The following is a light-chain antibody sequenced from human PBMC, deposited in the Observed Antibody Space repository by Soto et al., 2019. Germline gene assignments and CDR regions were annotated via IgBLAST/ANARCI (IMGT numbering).Light chain of an antibody. V-gene: IGLV2-14*01. J-gene: IGLJ3*02. CDR2: EVS. CDR1: SSDVGGYNS. Sequence: QSVLTQPASVSGSPGQSITISCTGTSSDVGGYNSVSWYQQEPGKAPKLMIYEVSNRPSGVSNRFSGSKSGNTASLTISGLQAEDEADYFCSSYTRNTAWVFGGGTKLTVL. CDR3: SSYTRNTAWV.